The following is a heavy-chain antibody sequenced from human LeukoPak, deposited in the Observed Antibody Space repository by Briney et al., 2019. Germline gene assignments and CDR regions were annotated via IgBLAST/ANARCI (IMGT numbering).Heavy chain of an antibody. CDR1: AGSISSYY. CDR3: ARDLLNHIVPYYYMDV. Sequence: SETLSLTCTVSAGSISSYYWSWIRQPPGKGLEWIGSIYYSGSTYYNPSLKSRVTISVDTSKNQFSLKLSSVTAADTAVYYCARDLLNHIVPYYYMDVWGKGTTVTVSS. J-gene: IGHJ6*03. V-gene: IGHV4-59*05. CDR2: IYYSGST. D-gene: IGHD2-2*01.